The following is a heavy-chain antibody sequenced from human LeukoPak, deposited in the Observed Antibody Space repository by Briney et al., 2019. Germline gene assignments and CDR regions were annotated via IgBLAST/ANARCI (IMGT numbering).Heavy chain of an antibody. CDR1: GGSISSGDYY. D-gene: IGHD2-21*02. CDR2: IYYSGST. CDR3: ARDDFLYYYMDV. V-gene: IGHV4-30-4*08. Sequence: PSETLSLTCTVSGGSISSGDYYWSWIRQPPGKGLEWIGYIYYSGSTYYNPSLKSRVTISVDTSKNQFSLKLSSVTAADTAVYYCARDDFLYYYMDVWGKGTTVTVSS. J-gene: IGHJ6*03.